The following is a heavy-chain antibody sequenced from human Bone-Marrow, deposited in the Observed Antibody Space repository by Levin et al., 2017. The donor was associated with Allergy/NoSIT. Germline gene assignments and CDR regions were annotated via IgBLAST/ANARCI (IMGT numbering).Heavy chain of an antibody. V-gene: IGHV3-7*01. CDR1: GFTFSGFW. J-gene: IGHJ4*02. D-gene: IGHD2/OR15-2a*01. CDR2: IKPDGSEK. CDR3: TKDHFYDEY. Sequence: LSLTCAASGFTFSGFWMGWVRQAPGKGLEWVANIKPDGSEKSYVDSVKGRFTISRDNAKNSLFLQMNSLRVEDTAVYYCTKDHFYDEYWGQGTLVTVSS.